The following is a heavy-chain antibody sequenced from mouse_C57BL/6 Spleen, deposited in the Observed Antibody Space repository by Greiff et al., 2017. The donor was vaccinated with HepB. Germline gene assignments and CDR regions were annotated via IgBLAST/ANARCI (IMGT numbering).Heavy chain of an antibody. CDR1: GYTFTSYG. D-gene: IGHD1-1*01. V-gene: IGHV1-81*01. J-gene: IGHJ4*01. CDR3: ARRGSTVVYDYAMDY. CDR2: IYPSSGNT. Sequence: QVQLKESGAELARPGASVKLSCKASGYTFTSYGISWVKQRTGQGLEWIGEIYPSSGNTYYNEKFTGKATLTADKSSSTAYMELRSLTSEDSAVYVWARRGSTVVYDYAMDYWGQGTSVTVSS.